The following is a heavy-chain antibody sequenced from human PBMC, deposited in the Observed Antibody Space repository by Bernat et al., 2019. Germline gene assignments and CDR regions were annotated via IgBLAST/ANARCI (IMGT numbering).Heavy chain of an antibody. CDR3: AGGTSTSAPYMDV. Sequence: QVQLVESGGGLVKPGGSLRLSCAASGFTFSDYYMSWIRQAPGKGLDWVSYISSSSSYTNYADSVKGRFTIYRDNAKNSRYLQMNSLRAEDTAVYYCAGGTSTSAPYMDVWGKGTTVTVSS. CDR2: ISSSSSYT. CDR1: GFTFSDYY. J-gene: IGHJ6*03. V-gene: IGHV3-11*05.